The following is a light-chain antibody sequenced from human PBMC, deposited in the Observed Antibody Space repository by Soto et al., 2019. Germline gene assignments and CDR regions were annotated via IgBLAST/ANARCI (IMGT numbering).Light chain of an antibody. V-gene: IGLV2-14*01. Sequence: QSALTQPASVSGSPGQSIAIPCTGTTSDVDCYNFVSWYKQHPGKVPKLLIHEVSNRPSGVSNRFPGSQSGNTASLTISRLPAEDEADYYCLSKTRTLSYVYGTGTKVTVL. J-gene: IGLJ1*01. CDR1: TSDVDCYNF. CDR2: EVS. CDR3: LSKTRTLSYV.